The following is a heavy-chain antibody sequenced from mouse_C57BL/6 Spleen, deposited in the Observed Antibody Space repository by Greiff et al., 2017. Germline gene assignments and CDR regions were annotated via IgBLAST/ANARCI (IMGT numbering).Heavy chain of an antibody. D-gene: IGHD4-1*01. CDR3: ARRLGQDAMDY. CDR2: IYPGSGST. V-gene: IGHV1-55*01. Sequence: QVQLQQPGAELVKPGASVKMSCKASGYTFTSYWITWVKQRPGKGLEWIGDIYPGSGSTNYNEKFKSKATLTVDTSSSTAYMQLSSLTSEDSAVYYCARRLGQDAMDYWGQGTSVTVSS. J-gene: IGHJ4*01. CDR1: GYTFTSYW.